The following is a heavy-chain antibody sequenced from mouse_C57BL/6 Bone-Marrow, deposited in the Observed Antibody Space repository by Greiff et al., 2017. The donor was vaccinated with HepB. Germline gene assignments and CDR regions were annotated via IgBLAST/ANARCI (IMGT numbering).Heavy chain of an antibody. J-gene: IGHJ3*01. CDR1: GYTFTSYW. CDR2: IDPSDSYT. D-gene: IGHD1-1*01. CDR3: ARRPSYYYGRTWFAY. Sequence: QVHVKQPGAELVMPGASVKLSCKASGYTFTSYWMHWVKQRPGQGLEWIGEIDPSDSYTNYNQKFKGKSTLTVDKSSSTAYMQLSSLTSEDSAVYYCARRPSYYYGRTWFAYWGQGTLVTVSA. V-gene: IGHV1-69*01.